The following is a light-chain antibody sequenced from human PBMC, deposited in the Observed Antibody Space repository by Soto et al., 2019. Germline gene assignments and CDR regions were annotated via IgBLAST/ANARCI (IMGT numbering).Light chain of an antibody. J-gene: IGKJ2*02. Sequence: EIVLTQSPGTLSLSPGERVTLSCRASQRVSSSYLAWYRQKPGQAPRLLIYGASTRATGIPDRVSGSESGTDFTLTISRLEPEDFAVYYCQQYGSSPCTFGQGTKLEIK. V-gene: IGKV3-20*01. CDR2: GAS. CDR1: QRVSSSY. CDR3: QQYGSSPCT.